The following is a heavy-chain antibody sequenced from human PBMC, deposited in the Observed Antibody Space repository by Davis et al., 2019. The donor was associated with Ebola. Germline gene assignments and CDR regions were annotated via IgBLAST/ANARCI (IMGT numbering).Heavy chain of an antibody. V-gene: IGHV3-21*01. J-gene: IGHJ5*02. CDR2: ISSSSSYI. CDR1: GFTFSSYS. D-gene: IGHD2-8*02. CDR3: ASSLLANWFDP. Sequence: GESLKISCAASGFTFSSYSMNWVRQAPGKGLEWVSSISSSSSYIYYADSVKGRFTISRDNAKNSLYLQMNSLRAEDTAVYYCASSLLANWFDPWGQGTLVTVSS.